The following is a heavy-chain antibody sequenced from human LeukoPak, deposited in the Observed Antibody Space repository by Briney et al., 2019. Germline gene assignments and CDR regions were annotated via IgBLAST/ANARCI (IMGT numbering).Heavy chain of an antibody. V-gene: IGHV4-59*01. CDR2: IYYTGAT. J-gene: IGHJ4*02. CDR3: ARAGYSYGTGYYFDY. D-gene: IGHD5-18*01. Sequence: KPSETLSLTCTVPGGSISSYYWSWIRPPPGKGLEWIGYIYYTGATYYNPSLKSRVTISLDTSKNQFSLKLSSVTAADAAVYYCARAGYSYGTGYYFDYWGQGALVTVSS. CDR1: GGSISSYY.